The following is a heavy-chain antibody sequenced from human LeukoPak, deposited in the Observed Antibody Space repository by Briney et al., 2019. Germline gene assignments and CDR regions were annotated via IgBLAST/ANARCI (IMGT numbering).Heavy chain of an antibody. V-gene: IGHV3-11*01. CDR3: ARRGANSGHTFDY. CDR1: GFTFSDYQ. Sequence: PGGSLRLSCATSGFTFSDYQMSWIRQAPGKGLEWVSYIRSSGSDTYYADSVKGRFTISRDNTKNALYLQMNSLRADDTAVYYCARRGANSGHTFDYWGPGTLVSVSS. CDR2: IRSSGSDT. D-gene: IGHD5-12*01. J-gene: IGHJ4*02.